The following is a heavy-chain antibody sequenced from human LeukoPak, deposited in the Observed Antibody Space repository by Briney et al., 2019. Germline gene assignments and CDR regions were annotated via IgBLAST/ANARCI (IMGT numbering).Heavy chain of an antibody. D-gene: IGHD2-8*01. CDR3: TKDMLLPWN. J-gene: IGHJ4*02. CDR1: GFTFNTYG. V-gene: IGHV3-23*01. Sequence: GGSLRLSCAASGFTFNTYGMSWVRQAPGKGLEWVSSISGSGVSTYYADSVKGRFTISRDNSKNTLYVQMNSLRAEDTAVYYCTKDMLLPWNWGQGTLVTVSS. CDR2: ISGSGVST.